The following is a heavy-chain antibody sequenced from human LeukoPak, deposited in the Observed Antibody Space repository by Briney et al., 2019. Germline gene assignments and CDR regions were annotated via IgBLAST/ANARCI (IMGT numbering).Heavy chain of an antibody. CDR3: AKDRRPVRPDAFDI. V-gene: IGHV3-21*04. Sequence: GGSLRLSCAASGFTFSTYSMNWVRQAPGKGLEWVSSISSSSSYIYYADSVKGRFTISRDNFKSTLYLQMNSLRADDTAIYYCAKDRRPVRPDAFDIWGQGTVVAVSS. CDR1: GFTFSTYS. D-gene: IGHD1-1*01. CDR2: ISSSSSYI. J-gene: IGHJ3*02.